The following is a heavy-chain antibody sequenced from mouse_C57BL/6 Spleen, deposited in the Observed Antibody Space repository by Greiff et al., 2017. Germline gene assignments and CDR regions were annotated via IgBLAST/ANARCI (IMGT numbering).Heavy chain of an antibody. CDR2: INPNNGGT. CDR1: GYTFTDYY. D-gene: IGHD1-1*02. Sequence: EVQLQQSGPELVKPGASVKISCKASGYTFTDYYMNWVKQSHGKSLEWIGDINPNNGGTSYNQKFKGKATLTVDKSSSTAYMELRSLTSEDSAVDYCARGLWNAMDYWGQGTSVTVSS. J-gene: IGHJ4*01. V-gene: IGHV1-26*01. CDR3: ARGLWNAMDY.